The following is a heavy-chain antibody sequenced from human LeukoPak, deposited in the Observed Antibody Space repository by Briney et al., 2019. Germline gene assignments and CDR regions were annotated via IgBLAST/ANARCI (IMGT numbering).Heavy chain of an antibody. J-gene: IGHJ4*02. CDR3: ARAPTLRYFDPRHYFDY. V-gene: IGHV1-2*02. CDR2: INPNSGGT. D-gene: IGHD3-9*01. Sequence: ASVKVSCKASGYTFTGYYMHWVRQAPGQGLEWMGWINPNSGGTNYAQKFQGRATMTRDTSISTAYMELSRLRSDDTAVYYCARAPTLRYFDPRHYFDYWGQGTLVTVSS. CDR1: GYTFTGYY.